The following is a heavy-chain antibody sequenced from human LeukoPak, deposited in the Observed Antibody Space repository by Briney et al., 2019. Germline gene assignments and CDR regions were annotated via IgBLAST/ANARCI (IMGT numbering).Heavy chain of an antibody. CDR2: INPSGGST. CDR3: ARQTDSSSWIHPRYYFDY. Sequence: GASVKVSCKASGYTFTSYYMHWVRQAPGQGLEWMGIINPSGGSTSYAQKFQGRVTMTRDTFTSTVYMELSSLRSEDTAVYYCARQTDSSSWIHPRYYFDYWGQGTLVTVSS. D-gene: IGHD6-13*01. J-gene: IGHJ4*02. V-gene: IGHV1-46*01. CDR1: GYTFTSYY.